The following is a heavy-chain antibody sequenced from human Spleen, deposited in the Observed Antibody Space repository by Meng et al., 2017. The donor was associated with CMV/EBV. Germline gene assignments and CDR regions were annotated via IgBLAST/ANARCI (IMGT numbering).Heavy chain of an antibody. D-gene: IGHD4-17*01. CDR2: IIPILGIS. CDR3: ARGDEYGDRHCP. CDR1: GGTFGNYA. V-gene: IGHV1-69*10. Sequence: QVQLVQSGAEVKKSGSSVKVSCKASGGTFGNYAMNWVRQAPGQGLEWMGGIIPILGISNYAQKFQGRVTITRDTSASTAYMELSSLRSEDTAVYYCARGDEYGDRHCPWGQGTLVTVSS. J-gene: IGHJ5*02.